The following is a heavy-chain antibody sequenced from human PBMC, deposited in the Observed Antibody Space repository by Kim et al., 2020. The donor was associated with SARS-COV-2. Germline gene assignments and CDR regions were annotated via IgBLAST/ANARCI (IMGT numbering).Heavy chain of an antibody. D-gene: IGHD3-22*01. J-gene: IGHJ6*02. CDR2: ISGSGGST. Sequence: GGSLRLSCAASGFTFSSYAMSWVRQAPGEGLEWVSAISGSGGSTYYADSVKGRFTISRDNSKNTLYLQMNSLRAEDRAVYYCAKVEWDYYDSSGYYYYGMDVWRQGTTVTVSS. V-gene: IGHV3-23*01. CDR3: AKVEWDYYDSSGYYYYGMDV. CDR1: GFTFSSYA.